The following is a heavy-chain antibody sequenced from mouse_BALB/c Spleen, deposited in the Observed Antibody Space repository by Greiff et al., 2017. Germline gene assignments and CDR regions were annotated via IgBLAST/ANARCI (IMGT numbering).Heavy chain of an antibody. CDR2: ISYDGSN. Sequence: ESGPGLVKPSQSLSLTCSVTGYSITSGYYWNWIRQFPGNKLEWMGYISYDGSNNYNPSLKNRISITRDTSKNQFFLKLNSVTTEDTATYYCAGAGGYWGQGTTLTVSS. D-gene: IGHD3-3*01. CDR1: GYSITSGYY. J-gene: IGHJ2*01. CDR3: AGAGGY. V-gene: IGHV3-6*02.